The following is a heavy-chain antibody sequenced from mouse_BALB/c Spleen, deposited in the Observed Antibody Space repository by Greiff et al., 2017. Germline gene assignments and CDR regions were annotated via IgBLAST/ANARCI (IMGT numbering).Heavy chain of an antibody. Sequence: EVQLVESGGGLVKPGGSLKLSCAASGFTFSDYYMYWVRQTPEKRLEWVATISDGGSYTYYPDSVKGRFTISRDNAKNTLYLQMSSLKSEDTAMYYCAGEAMDYWGQGTSVTVSS. CDR1: GFTFSDYY. CDR3: AGEAMDY. V-gene: IGHV5-4*02. J-gene: IGHJ4*01. CDR2: ISDGGSYT.